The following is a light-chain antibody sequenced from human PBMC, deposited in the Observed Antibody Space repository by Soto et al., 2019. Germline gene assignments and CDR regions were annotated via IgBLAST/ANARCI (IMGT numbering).Light chain of an antibody. J-gene: IGKJ5*01. CDR3: QQRNLWPPVT. CDR1: QSVSNY. V-gene: IGKV3-11*01. Sequence: EIVLTQSPGTLSLSPGERATLSCRASQSVSNYLAWYQQKPGQPPRLLIYGAFNRAAGIPARFSGSGSGTDFTLTISSLEPEDSAVYYCQQRNLWPPVTFGQGTRLEIK. CDR2: GAF.